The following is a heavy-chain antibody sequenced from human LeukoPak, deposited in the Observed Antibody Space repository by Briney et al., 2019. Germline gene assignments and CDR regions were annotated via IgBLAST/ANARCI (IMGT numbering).Heavy chain of an antibody. V-gene: IGHV4-59*08. CDR3: ARMDTAMQHNWFDP. CDR2: IYYSGST. D-gene: IGHD5-18*01. J-gene: IGHJ5*02. CDR1: GGSISSYY. Sequence: NPSETLALTCTVSGGSISSYYWSWIRQPPGKGLEWIGYIYYSGSTNYNPSLKSRVTISVDASNNQFSLKLSSVTAADTAVYYCARMDTAMQHNWFDPWGQGTLVTVSS.